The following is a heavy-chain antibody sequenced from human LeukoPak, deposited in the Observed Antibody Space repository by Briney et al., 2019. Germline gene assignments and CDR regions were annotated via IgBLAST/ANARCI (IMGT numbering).Heavy chain of an antibody. J-gene: IGHJ4*02. D-gene: IGHD6-19*01. CDR1: GFTFTTYW. Sequence: GRSLRLSCAASGFTFTTYWMHWVRQAPGKGLVWVSHINSDGSITSYADSVKGRFTISRDNAKNTLYLQMNSLRAEDTAVYYCARDAARYGSGWYYDFWGQGTLVTVSS. V-gene: IGHV3-74*01. CDR3: ARDAARYGSGWYYDF. CDR2: INSDGSIT.